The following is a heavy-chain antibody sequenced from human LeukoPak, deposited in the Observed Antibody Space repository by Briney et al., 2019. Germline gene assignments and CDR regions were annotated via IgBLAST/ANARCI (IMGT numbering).Heavy chain of an antibody. V-gene: IGHV1-69*13. CDR2: IIPIFGTA. J-gene: IGHJ3*02. CDR3: ARGSYYDYVWGSYRLGAFDI. D-gene: IGHD3-16*02. Sequence: ASVKVSCKASGGTFSSYAISWVRQAPGQGLEWMGGIIPIFGTANYAQKFQGRVTITADESTSTAYMELSSLRSEDTAVYYCARGSYYDYVWGSYRLGAFDIWGQGTKVTVSS. CDR1: GGTFSSYA.